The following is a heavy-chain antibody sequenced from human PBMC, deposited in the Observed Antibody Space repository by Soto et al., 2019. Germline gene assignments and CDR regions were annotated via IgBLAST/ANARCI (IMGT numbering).Heavy chain of an antibody. D-gene: IGHD6-13*01. V-gene: IGHV1-8*01. CDR3: ARERSAVGTGWFDP. CDR2: MNPNSGNT. Sequence: QVQLVQSGAEVKKPGASVKVSCKASGYTFTSYDINWVRQATGQGLEWMGWMNPNSGNTGHAQKFQGRVTMTRTTSTSTAYMELSSLRSEDTAVYYCARERSAVGTGWFDPWGPGTRVTVSS. CDR1: GYTFTSYD. J-gene: IGHJ5*02.